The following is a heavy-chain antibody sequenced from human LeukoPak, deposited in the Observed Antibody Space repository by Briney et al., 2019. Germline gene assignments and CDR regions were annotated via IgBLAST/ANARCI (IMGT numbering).Heavy chain of an antibody. CDR2: VLGNGGTT. CDR3: ARERAFYYFDS. J-gene: IGHJ4*02. V-gene: IGHV3-64*01. Sequence: GGSLRLSCAASGFTFSTYTIHWVRQAPGKGLEYVSAVLGNGGTTYYANSVKGRFTISRDNSKNTVYLQMGSLRPEDTAVYYCARERAFYYFDSWGQGTLVTVSS. CDR1: GFTFSTYT.